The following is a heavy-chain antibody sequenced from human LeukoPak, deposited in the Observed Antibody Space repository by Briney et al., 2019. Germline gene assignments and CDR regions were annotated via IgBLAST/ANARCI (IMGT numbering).Heavy chain of an antibody. V-gene: IGHV3-48*03. D-gene: IGHD6-13*01. Sequence: PGGSLRLSCAASGFTFSSYEMNWVRQAPGKGLEWVSYISSSGSTIYYADSVKGRFTISRDNAKNSLYLQMNSLRAEDTAVYYCARGPPYSSSWYALDSPYYYYMDVWGKGTLVTVSS. CDR1: GFTFSSYE. CDR2: ISSSGSTI. J-gene: IGHJ6*03. CDR3: ARGPPYSSSWYALDSPYYYYMDV.